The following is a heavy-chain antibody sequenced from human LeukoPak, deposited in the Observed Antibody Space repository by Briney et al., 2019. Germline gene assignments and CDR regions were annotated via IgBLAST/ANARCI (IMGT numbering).Heavy chain of an antibody. CDR3: ARVKGGSYYGTAEGFDY. CDR2: INRDGSST. V-gene: IGHV3-74*01. D-gene: IGHD1-26*01. Sequence: GGSLRLSCAASGSTFSSYWMHWVRQGPGKGLVWVSRINRDGSSTKYADSVRGRFTVSRDNAKKTLYLQMNSLRAEDTAVYYCARVKGGSYYGTAEGFDYWGQGTLVTVSS. CDR1: GSTFSSYW. J-gene: IGHJ4*02.